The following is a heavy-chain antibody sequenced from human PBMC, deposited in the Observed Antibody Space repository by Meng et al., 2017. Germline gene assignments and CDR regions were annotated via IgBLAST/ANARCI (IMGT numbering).Heavy chain of an antibody. CDR3: AREGATSVLDAFDI. D-gene: IGHD4/OR15-4a*01. J-gene: IGHJ3*02. CDR1: GFTFSDYY. V-gene: IGHV3-11*04. CDR2: ISSIGSTI. Sequence: SLKISCAASGFTFSDYYMCWIRQAPGKGLEWVSYISSIGSTIYYTDSVKCRFTSSRDNAKNSLYLQMNSLRAEDTAVYYCAREGATSVLDAFDIWGQGTMVTVSS.